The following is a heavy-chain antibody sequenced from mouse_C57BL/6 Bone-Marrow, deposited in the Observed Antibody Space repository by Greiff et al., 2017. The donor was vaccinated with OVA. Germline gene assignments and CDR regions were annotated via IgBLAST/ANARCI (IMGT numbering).Heavy chain of an antibody. CDR2: IDPETGGT. J-gene: IGHJ1*03. D-gene: IGHD1-1*01. Sequence: VKLMESGAELVRPGASVTLSCKASGYTFTDYEMHWVKQTPVHGLEWIGAIDPETGGTAYNQKFKGKAILTADQSSSTAYMELRSLTSEDSAVYYCTIPYYGSSYGYFDVWGTGTTVTVSS. CDR3: TIPYYGSSYGYFDV. V-gene: IGHV1-15*01. CDR1: GYTFTDYE.